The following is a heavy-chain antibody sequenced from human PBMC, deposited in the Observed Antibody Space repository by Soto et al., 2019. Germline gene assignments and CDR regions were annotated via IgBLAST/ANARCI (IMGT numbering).Heavy chain of an antibody. CDR1: GGSVNSGNYY. J-gene: IGHJ3*02. CDR2: MSHSGGT. Sequence: QVQLQQWGAGLLKPSETLSLTCAVFGGSVNSGNYYWSWIRQPPGKGLEWIGEMSHSGGTHFNPSLKSRDTRSVDTAKNQFSLKMSSVTAADTALYYCARVERGTATTVVDAFDIWGPGTMVTVSS. D-gene: IGHD1-1*01. CDR3: ARVERGTATTVVDAFDI. V-gene: IGHV4-34*01.